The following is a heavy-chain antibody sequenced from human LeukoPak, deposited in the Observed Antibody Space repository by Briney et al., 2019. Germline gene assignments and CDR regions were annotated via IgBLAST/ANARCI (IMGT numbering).Heavy chain of an antibody. Sequence: SGGSLRLSCTVSGFTVSSNSMSWVRQAPGKGLEWVSFIYSDNTHYSDSVKGRFTISRDNSKNTLYLQMNSLRAEDTAVYYCAKGLGGSHFDYWGQGTLVTVSS. J-gene: IGHJ4*02. CDR2: IYSDNT. D-gene: IGHD3-16*01. V-gene: IGHV3-53*01. CDR3: AKGLGGSHFDY. CDR1: GFTVSSNS.